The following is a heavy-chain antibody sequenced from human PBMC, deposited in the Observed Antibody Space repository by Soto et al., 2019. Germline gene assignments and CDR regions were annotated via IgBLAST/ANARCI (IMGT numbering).Heavy chain of an antibody. CDR3: ARDSSFTSGSPTYYYYYYMDV. CDR2: IYYSGST. D-gene: IGHD3-22*01. Sequence: PSETLSLTCTVSGGSISSYYWSWIRQPPGKGLEWIGYIYYSGSTNYNPSLKSRVTISVDTSKNQFSLKLSSVTAADTAVYYCARDSSFTSGSPTYYYYYYMDVWGKGTTVTVSS. CDR1: GGSISSYY. J-gene: IGHJ6*03. V-gene: IGHV4-59*01.